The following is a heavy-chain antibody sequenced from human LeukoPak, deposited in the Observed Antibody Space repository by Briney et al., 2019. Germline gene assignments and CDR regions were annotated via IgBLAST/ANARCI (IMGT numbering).Heavy chain of an antibody. CDR2: IYYSGST. Sequence: PSQTLSLTCTVSGGSISSYYWSWIRQPPGKGLEWIGYIYYSGSTNYNPSLKSRVTISVDTSKNQFSLKLSSVTAADTAVYYCARGNWNYPFDYWGQGTLVTVSS. V-gene: IGHV4-59*01. J-gene: IGHJ4*02. D-gene: IGHD1-7*01. CDR1: GGSISSYY. CDR3: ARGNWNYPFDY.